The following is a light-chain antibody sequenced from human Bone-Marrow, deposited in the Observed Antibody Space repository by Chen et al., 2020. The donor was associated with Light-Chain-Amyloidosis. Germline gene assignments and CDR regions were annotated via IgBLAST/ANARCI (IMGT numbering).Light chain of an antibody. Sequence: SYELTQPPSVSVSPGQTARITCSGDDLPTEYAYWYQQKPGQAPVLVINRDTERPSGISERFSGTSSGRTATLTISGVQAEDEADYHCQSADSSGTYEVIFGGGTKLTVL. CDR2: RDT. J-gene: IGLJ2*01. CDR3: QSADSSGTYEVI. V-gene: IGLV3-25*03. CDR1: DLPTEY.